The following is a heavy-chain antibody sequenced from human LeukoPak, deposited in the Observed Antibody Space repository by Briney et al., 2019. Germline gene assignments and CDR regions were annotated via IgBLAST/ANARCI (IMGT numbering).Heavy chain of an antibody. CDR3: ARSGLRGVIFSVQPTPLSFDY. J-gene: IGHJ4*02. D-gene: IGHD3-10*01. CDR2: IYPGDSDT. CDR1: GYSFTSYW. Sequence: GESLKISCKGSGYSFTSYWIGWVRQMPGKGLEWMGIIYPGDSDTRYSPSFQGQVTISADKSISTAYLQWSSLKASDTAMYYCARSGLRGVIFSVQPTPLSFDYWGQGTLVTVSS. V-gene: IGHV5-51*01.